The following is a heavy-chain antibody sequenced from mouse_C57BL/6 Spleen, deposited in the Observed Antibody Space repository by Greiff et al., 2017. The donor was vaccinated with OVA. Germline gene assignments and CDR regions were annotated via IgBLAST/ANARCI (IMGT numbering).Heavy chain of an antibody. CDR1: GYTFTGYW. CDR2: ILPGGGST. Sequence: QVQLKEPGAELMKPGASVKLSCKASGYTFTGYWIAWVKQRPGHGLEWIGEILPGGGSTNYNEKFKGTATFTADTSSNTAYMQLSSLTTEDAAIYYGARSVLATDIDYWGQGTTLTVSS. CDR3: ARSVLATDIDY. J-gene: IGHJ2*01. D-gene: IGHD1-1*01. V-gene: IGHV1-9*01.